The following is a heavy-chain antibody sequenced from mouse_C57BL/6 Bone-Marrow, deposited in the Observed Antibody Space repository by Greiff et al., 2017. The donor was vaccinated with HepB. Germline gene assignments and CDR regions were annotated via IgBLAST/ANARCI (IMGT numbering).Heavy chain of an antibody. CDR2: ISDGGSYT. Sequence: EVQGVESGGGLVKPGGSLKLSCAASGFTFSSYAMSWVRQTPEKRLEWVATISDGGSYTYYPDNVKGRFTISRDNAKNNLYLQMSHLKSEDTAMYYCARDRDYGSFDYWGQGTTLTVSS. J-gene: IGHJ2*01. D-gene: IGHD1-1*01. CDR1: GFTFSSYA. CDR3: ARDRDYGSFDY. V-gene: IGHV5-4*01.